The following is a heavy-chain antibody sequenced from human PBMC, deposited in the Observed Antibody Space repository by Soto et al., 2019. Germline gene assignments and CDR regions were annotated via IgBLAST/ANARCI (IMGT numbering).Heavy chain of an antibody. D-gene: IGHD3-10*01. V-gene: IGHV4-34*01. CDR2: INHSGST. Sequence: PSETLSLTCAVYGGSFSGYYWSWIRQPPGKGLEWIGEINHSGSTNYNPSLKSRVTISVDTSKNQFSLKLSSVTAADTAVYYCARAGWFGELFDYWGQGTLVTVSS. CDR3: ARAGWFGELFDY. J-gene: IGHJ4*02. CDR1: GGSFSGYY.